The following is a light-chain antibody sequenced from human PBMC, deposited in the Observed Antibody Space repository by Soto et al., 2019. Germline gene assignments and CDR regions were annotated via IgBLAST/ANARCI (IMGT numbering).Light chain of an antibody. CDR2: GGS. CDR3: HQYATSSPT. Sequence: DIQMTQSPSTLSASVGDRVTITCRASQSISVYLAWYQQRPREAPKLLIYGGSSLESGVPSRFSGSGSGTEFTLTLSSLQPTDFATYYCHQYATSSPTVGQGTKLEI. V-gene: IGKV1-5*01. CDR1: QSISVY. J-gene: IGKJ2*01.